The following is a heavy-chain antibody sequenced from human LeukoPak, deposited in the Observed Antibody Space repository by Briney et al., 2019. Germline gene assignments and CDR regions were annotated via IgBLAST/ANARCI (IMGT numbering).Heavy chain of an antibody. Sequence: KSSETLSLTCTVSGGSISSYYWSWIRQPPGKGLEWIGYIYYSGSTNYNPSLKSRVTISVDTSKNQFSLKLSSVTAADTAVYYCARLPVVTAPDYFDYWGQGTLVTVSS. D-gene: IGHD2-21*02. CDR1: GGSISSYY. CDR3: ARLPVVTAPDYFDY. CDR2: IYYSGST. J-gene: IGHJ4*02. V-gene: IGHV4-59*08.